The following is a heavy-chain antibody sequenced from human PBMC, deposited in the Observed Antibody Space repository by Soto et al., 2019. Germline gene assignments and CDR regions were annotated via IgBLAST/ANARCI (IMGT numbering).Heavy chain of an antibody. V-gene: IGHV1-69*13. CDR2: IIPIFGTA. CDR3: ARGSMGLLSESQFDY. Sequence: GSSVKFSCKASGGTFSSYAISWVRQAPGQGLEWMGGIIPIFGTANYAQKFQGRVTITADESTSTAYMELSSLRSEDTAVYYCARGSMGLLSESQFDYWGQGTLVTVSS. CDR1: GGTFSSYA. D-gene: IGHD1-26*01. J-gene: IGHJ4*02.